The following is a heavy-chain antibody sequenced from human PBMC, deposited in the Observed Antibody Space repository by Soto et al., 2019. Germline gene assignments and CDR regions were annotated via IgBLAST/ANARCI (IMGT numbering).Heavy chain of an antibody. Sequence: PGGSLRLSCAASGFTFSSYGMHWVRQAPGKGLEWVAVISYDGSNKYYADSVKGRFTISRDNSKNTLYLQMNSLRAEDTAVYYCAKESGSSGYYSREYFDYWGQGT. CDR3: AKESGSSGYYSREYFDY. J-gene: IGHJ4*02. CDR2: ISYDGSNK. CDR1: GFTFSSYG. V-gene: IGHV3-30*18. D-gene: IGHD3-22*01.